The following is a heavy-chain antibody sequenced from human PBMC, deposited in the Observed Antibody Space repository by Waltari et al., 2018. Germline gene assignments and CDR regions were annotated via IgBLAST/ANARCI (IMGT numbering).Heavy chain of an antibody. CDR2: ISGSAGST. Sequence: EVQLSESGGGLVQHGGSLRLSCAASGFNLSRYALMWVRQAPGKGLEWVSTISGSAGSTYYADSVKCRFTISRDISKNTLFLQMNSLRAEDTALYSCAKDQYTSSRRGFDSWGQGTLVTVSS. D-gene: IGHD3-10*01. V-gene: IGHV3-23*01. CDR1: GFNLSRYA. CDR3: AKDQYTSSRRGFDS. J-gene: IGHJ4*02.